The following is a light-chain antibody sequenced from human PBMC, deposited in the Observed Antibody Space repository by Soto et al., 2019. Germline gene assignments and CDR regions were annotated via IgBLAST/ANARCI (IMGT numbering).Light chain of an antibody. J-gene: IGKJ1*01. V-gene: IGKV1-27*01. CDR1: QGIDND. CDR3: QNYYSAPRT. CDR2: AAS. Sequence: DIQMTQSPSSQSASVGDRVTITCRASQGIDNDLAWYQQKPGKVPKLLIFAASTLQSGVPSRLSGSGSGTDFTLTISSLQPEDIAAYYCQNYYSAPRTFGQGTKVDIK.